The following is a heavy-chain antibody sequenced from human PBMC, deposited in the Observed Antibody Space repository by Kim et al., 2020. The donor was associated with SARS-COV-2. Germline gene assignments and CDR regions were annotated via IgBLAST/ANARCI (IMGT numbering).Heavy chain of an antibody. Sequence: SETLSLTCTVSGGSISSSSYYWGWIRQPPGKGLEWIGSIYYSGSTYYNPSLKSRVTISVDTSKNQFSLKLSSVTAADTAVYYCARVDGIAARFGSYAFDIWGQGTMVTVSS. J-gene: IGHJ3*02. V-gene: IGHV4-39*01. CDR2: IYYSGST. CDR3: ARVDGIAARFGSYAFDI. CDR1: GGSISSSSYY. D-gene: IGHD6-6*01.